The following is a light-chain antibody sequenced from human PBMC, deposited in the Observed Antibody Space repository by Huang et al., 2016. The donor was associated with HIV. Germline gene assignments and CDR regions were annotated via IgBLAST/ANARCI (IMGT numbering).Light chain of an antibody. CDR3: QQYNNFYT. J-gene: IGKJ3*01. V-gene: IGKV3-15*01. CDR2: GAS. CDR1: QSVSGS. Sequence: EIVLTQSPATLSVSPGERATLSCRASQSVSGSLAWYQPKPGQAPRLLIYGASTRATVLPARFSGSGSGTEFTPTISSLQSEDFAVYYWQQYNNFYTFGLGTRVDIK.